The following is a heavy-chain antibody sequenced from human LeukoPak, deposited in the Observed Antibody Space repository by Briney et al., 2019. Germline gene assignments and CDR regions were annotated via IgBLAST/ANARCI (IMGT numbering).Heavy chain of an antibody. J-gene: IGHJ3*02. CDR3: ATDHGQQLVQSGAFDI. D-gene: IGHD6-13*01. CDR2: FDPEDGET. V-gene: IGHV1-24*01. Sequence: ASVKVSCKVSGYTLTELSMHWVRQAPGKGLEWVGGFDPEDGETIYAQKFQGRVTMTEDTSTDTAYMELSSLRSEDTAVYYCATDHGQQLVQSGAFDIWAKGQWSPSLQ. CDR1: GYTLTELS.